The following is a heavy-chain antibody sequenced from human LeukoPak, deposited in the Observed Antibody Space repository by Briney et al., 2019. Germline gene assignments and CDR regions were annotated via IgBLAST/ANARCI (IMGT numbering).Heavy chain of an antibody. V-gene: IGHV3-21*01. Sequence: KPGGSLRLSCAASGFTFSSYTINWVRQAPGKGLQWVSSISSTSSYINYADSVKGRFTISRDNAENSLYLETNSLRVEDTAVYYCAKTGGRGDPFDYWGQGTLVTVSS. CDR2: ISSTSSYI. J-gene: IGHJ4*02. D-gene: IGHD2-21*02. CDR3: AKTGGRGDPFDY. CDR1: GFTFSSYT.